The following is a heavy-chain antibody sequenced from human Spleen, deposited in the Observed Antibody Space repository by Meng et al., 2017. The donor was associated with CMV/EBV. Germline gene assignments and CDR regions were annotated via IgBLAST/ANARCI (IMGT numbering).Heavy chain of an antibody. V-gene: IGHV3-53*01. D-gene: IGHD5-24*01. J-gene: IGHJ4*02. CDR2: IYSGGST. CDR3: ARRLGDGYSLDY. CDR1: GFTFSNAW. Sequence: GESLKISCAASGFTFSNAWMSWVRQAPGKGLEWVSVIYSGGSTYYADSVKGRFTISRDNSKNTLYLQMNSLRAEDTAVYYCARRLGDGYSLDYWGQGTLVTVSS.